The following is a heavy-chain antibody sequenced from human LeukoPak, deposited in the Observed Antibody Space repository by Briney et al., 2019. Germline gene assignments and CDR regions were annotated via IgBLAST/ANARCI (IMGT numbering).Heavy chain of an antibody. D-gene: IGHD1-26*01. CDR1: GFTFSDYR. CDR3: ARGGIVGARVFGY. J-gene: IGHJ4*02. V-gene: IGHV3-48*01. CDR2: ISGSSSTV. Sequence: GGSLTLSCPASGFTFSDYRMNWVRPAAGKGREWVSFISGSSSTVYYADSVKGRFTVARDNTKNALYLQMSSLRAEDTAVYYCARGGIVGARVFGYWGQGTLVTVSS.